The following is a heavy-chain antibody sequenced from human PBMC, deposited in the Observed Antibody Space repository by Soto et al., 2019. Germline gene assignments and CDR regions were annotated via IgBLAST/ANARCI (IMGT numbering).Heavy chain of an antibody. CDR1: GFTFSSYA. D-gene: IGHD6-19*01. V-gene: IGHV3-33*01. Sequence: QVQVVESGGGVVQPGRSLRLSCAASGFTFSSYAMHWVRQAPGKGLEWVAVIWYDGSNKYYADSVKGRFTISRDNSKNTLYLQMNSLRAEDTAVYYCARGGLRPGHSSFYYIDYWGQGTLVTVAS. CDR2: IWYDGSNK. J-gene: IGHJ4*02. CDR3: ARGGLRPGHSSFYYIDY.